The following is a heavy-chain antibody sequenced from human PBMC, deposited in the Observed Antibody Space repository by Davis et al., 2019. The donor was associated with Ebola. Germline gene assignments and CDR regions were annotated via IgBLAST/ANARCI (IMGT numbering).Heavy chain of an antibody. CDR2: ISYDGSNK. V-gene: IGHV3-30-3*01. D-gene: IGHD2-21*02. Sequence: GESLKISCAASGFTFSSYAMHWVRQAPGKGLEWVAVISYDGSNKYYADSVKGRFTISRDNSKNMLYLQMNSLRAEDTAVYYCAMPDCSGADCFSVYIKSWGQGTLVTVSS. J-gene: IGHJ4*02. CDR1: GFTFSSYA. CDR3: AMPDCSGADCFSVYIKS.